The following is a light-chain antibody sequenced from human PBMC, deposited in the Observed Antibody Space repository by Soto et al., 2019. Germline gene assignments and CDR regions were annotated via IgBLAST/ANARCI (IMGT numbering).Light chain of an antibody. CDR3: QHYGRSRT. Sequence: EVVLTQSPGTLSLSPGERATLSCRASQSVTNNYLAWYQQRPGLAPRLLIYGASSRATGIPDRFSGSGSGTVFTLTIGRLEPEDFAVYYCQHYGRSRTFGQGTKV. CDR1: QSVTNNY. J-gene: IGKJ1*01. V-gene: IGKV3-20*01. CDR2: GAS.